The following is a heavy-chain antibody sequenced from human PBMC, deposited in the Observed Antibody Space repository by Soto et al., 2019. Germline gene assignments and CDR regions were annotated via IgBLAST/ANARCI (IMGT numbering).Heavy chain of an antibody. CDR3: AKSPPRGIAVAGGGYFDY. J-gene: IGHJ4*02. CDR1: GGTFSSYA. Sequence: QVQLVQSGAEVKKPGSSVKVSCKASGGTFSSYAISWVRQAPGQGLEWMGGIIPIFGTANYAQKFQGRVTITADKSTSTAYMELSSLRSEDTAVYYCAKSPPRGIAVAGGGYFDYWGQGTLVTVSS. CDR2: IIPIFGTA. V-gene: IGHV1-69*06. D-gene: IGHD6-19*01.